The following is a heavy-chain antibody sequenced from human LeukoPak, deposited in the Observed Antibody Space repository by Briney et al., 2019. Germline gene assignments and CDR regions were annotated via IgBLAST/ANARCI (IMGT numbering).Heavy chain of an antibody. Sequence: GGSLRLSCAASGFTFISYAMSLVRQAPGKGLEWVSAISGSGGSTYYADSVKGRFTISRDNSKNTLYLQMNSLRAEDTAVYYCAKDRISSGSGSSYDYWGQGTVVTVSS. D-gene: IGHD1-26*01. V-gene: IGHV3-23*01. CDR2: ISGSGGST. CDR1: GFTFISYA. CDR3: AKDRISSGSGSSYDY. J-gene: IGHJ4*02.